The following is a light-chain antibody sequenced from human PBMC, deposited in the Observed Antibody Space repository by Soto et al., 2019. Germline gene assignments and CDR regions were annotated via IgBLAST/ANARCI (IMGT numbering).Light chain of an antibody. CDR3: SSFAGSNNLV. V-gene: IGLV2-8*01. CDR1: SSDIGGYNY. CDR2: EVT. J-gene: IGLJ2*01. Sequence: QSVLTQPPSASGSPGQSVTISCTGTSSDIGGYNYVSWYQQQPGKAPKLIIYEVTERPSGVPDRFSGSKSGNVASLTVSGLQAEDEAEYHCSSFAGSNNLVFGGGTKLTVL.